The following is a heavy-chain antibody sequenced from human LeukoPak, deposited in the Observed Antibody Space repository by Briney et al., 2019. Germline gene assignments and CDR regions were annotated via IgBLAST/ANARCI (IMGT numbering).Heavy chain of an antibody. J-gene: IGHJ6*03. CDR2: ISSSSSYI. CDR1: GFTFSSYS. D-gene: IGHD3-10*02. Sequence: GGSLRLSCAASGFTFSSYSMNWVRQAPGKGLEWVSSISSSSSYIYYADSVKGRFTISRDNAKNSLYLQMNSLRAEDTAVYYCARDQGIDYYVPTGYYMDVWGKGTTVTVSS. CDR3: ARDQGIDYYVPTGYYMDV. V-gene: IGHV3-21*01.